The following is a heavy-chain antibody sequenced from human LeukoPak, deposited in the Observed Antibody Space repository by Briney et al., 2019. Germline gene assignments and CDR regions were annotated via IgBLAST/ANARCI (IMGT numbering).Heavy chain of an antibody. CDR3: ARADYDSSGYPRPYFDY. D-gene: IGHD3-22*01. V-gene: IGHV1-8*01. CDR1: GYTFTSYD. J-gene: IGHJ4*02. CDR2: MNPNSGNT. Sequence: ASVKVSCKASGYTFTSYDINWVRQATGQGLEWMGWMNPNSGNTGYAQKFQGRVTMTMDTSTSTVYMELSSLRSEDTAVYYCARADYDSSGYPRPYFDYWGQGTLVTVSS.